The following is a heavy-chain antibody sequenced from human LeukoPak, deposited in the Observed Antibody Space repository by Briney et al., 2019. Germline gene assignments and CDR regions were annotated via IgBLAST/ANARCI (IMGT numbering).Heavy chain of an antibody. CDR2: IYRNGST. CDR1: GGSISSDY. V-gene: IGHV4-4*07. D-gene: IGHD3-22*01. Sequence: SETLSLTCTVSGGSISSDYWSWIRQPAGKGLEWIGRIYRNGSTNYNPSLKSRVTMSVDTSKDELSLKLSSVTAADTAVYYCARVRDDSRGSYSDFDYWGEGILVTVS. CDR3: ARVRDDSRGSYSDFDY. J-gene: IGHJ4*02.